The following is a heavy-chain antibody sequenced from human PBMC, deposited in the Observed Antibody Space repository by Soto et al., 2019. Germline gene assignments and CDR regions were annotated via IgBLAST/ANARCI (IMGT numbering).Heavy chain of an antibody. J-gene: IGHJ6*02. CDR1: GYTVTRSG. Sequence: QVQLMQSGGEVKKPGASVKVSCKASGYTVTRSGFSWVRQAPGQGLEWMGWISGYNGNTKYDQKFEDRVTMTTDTCSSTAYMELRSLRSDHTAVYYCARAGEVPYYYYGMDVWGQGTTVIVSS. D-gene: IGHD3-10*01. V-gene: IGHV1-18*01. CDR2: ISGYNGNT. CDR3: ARAGEVPYYYYGMDV.